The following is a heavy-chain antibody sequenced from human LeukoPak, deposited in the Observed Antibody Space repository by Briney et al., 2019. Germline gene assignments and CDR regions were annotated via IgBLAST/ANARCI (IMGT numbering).Heavy chain of an antibody. V-gene: IGHV4-59*11. CDR2: IYYSGST. D-gene: IGHD6-13*01. CDR1: GGSISSHY. CDR3: ARFLADSSSWYHYYYYYYMDV. Sequence: SETLSLTCTVSGGSISSHYWSWIRQPPGKGLEWIGYIYYSGSTNYNPSLKSRVTISVDTPKNQFSLKLSSVTAADTAVYYCARFLADSSSWYHYYYYYYMDVWGKGTTVTVSS. J-gene: IGHJ6*03.